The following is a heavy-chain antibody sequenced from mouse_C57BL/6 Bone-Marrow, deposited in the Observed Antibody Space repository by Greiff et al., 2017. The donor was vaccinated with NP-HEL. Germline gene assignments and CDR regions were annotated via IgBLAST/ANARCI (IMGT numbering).Heavy chain of an antibody. D-gene: IGHD3-2*02. CDR2: SRNKANDYTT. Sequence: EVKLVESGGGLVQSGRSLRLSCATSGFTFSDFYMEWVRQAPGKGLEWIAASRNKANDYTTEYSASVKGRFIVSRDTSQSILYLQMNALRAEDTAIYYCARVDTAQATFSAYWGQGTLVTVSA. CDR3: ARVDTAQATFSAY. J-gene: IGHJ3*01. V-gene: IGHV7-1*01. CDR1: GFTFSDFY.